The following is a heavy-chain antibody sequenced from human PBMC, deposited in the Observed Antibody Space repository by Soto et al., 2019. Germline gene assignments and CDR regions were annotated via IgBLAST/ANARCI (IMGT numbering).Heavy chain of an antibody. D-gene: IGHD3-22*01. CDR1: GFTFSSYG. V-gene: IGHV3-30*18. J-gene: IGHJ3*02. CDR2: ISYDGSNK. Sequence: GGSLRLSCAASGFTFSSYGMHWVRQAPGKGLEWVAVISYDGSNKYYADSVKGRFTISRDNSKNTLYLQMNSLRAEDTAVYYCAKDFGYYDPRGAFDIWGQGTMVTVSS. CDR3: AKDFGYYDPRGAFDI.